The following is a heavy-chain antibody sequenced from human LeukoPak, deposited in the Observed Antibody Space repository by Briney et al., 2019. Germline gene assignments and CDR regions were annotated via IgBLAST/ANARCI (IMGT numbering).Heavy chain of an antibody. CDR1: GFTFSGSA. CDR3: TRNSGSKGY. Sequence: GGSLRLSCAASGFTFSGSAVHWVRQASGKGLEWVGRIRSKANSYATAYAASVKGRITISRDDSKNPAYMQMNRLKTEDTAVYYCTRNSGSKGYWGQGTLVTVSS. J-gene: IGHJ4*02. V-gene: IGHV3-73*01. D-gene: IGHD6-6*01. CDR2: IRSKANSYAT.